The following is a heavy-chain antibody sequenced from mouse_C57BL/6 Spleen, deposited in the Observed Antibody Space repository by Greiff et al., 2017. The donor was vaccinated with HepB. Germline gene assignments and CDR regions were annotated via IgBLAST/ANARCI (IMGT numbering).Heavy chain of an antibody. CDR3: AAITAFPWYFDV. Sequence: QVQLQQSGAELARPGASVKMSCKASGYTFTSYTMHWVKQRPGQGLEWIGYINPSSGYTKYNQKFKDKATLTADKSSSTAYMQLSSLTSEDSAVYYCAAITAFPWYFDVWGTGTTVTVSS. J-gene: IGHJ1*03. V-gene: IGHV1-4*01. CDR2: INPSSGYT. D-gene: IGHD1-1*01. CDR1: GYTFTSYT.